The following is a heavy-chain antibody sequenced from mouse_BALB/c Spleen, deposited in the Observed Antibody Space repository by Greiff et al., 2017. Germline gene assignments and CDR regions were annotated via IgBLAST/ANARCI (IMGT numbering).Heavy chain of an antibody. J-gene: IGHJ2*01. CDR1: GFNFKDTY. CDR2: IDPANGNT. V-gene: IGHV14-3*02. CDR3: ASSGY. Sequence: VQLQQSGAELVKPGASVKLSCTASGFNFKDTYMHWVKQRPEQGLEWIGRIDPANGNTKYDPKFQGKATITADTSSNTAYLQLSSLTSEDTAVYYCASSGYWGQGTTLTVSS.